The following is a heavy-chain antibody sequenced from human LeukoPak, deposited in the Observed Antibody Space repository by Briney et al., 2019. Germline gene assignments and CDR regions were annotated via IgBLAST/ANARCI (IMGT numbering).Heavy chain of an antibody. CDR2: INPNSGGT. V-gene: IGHV1-2*02. J-gene: IGHJ4*02. Sequence: ASVKVSCKASGYTFTGYYMHWVRQAPGQGLEWMGWINPNSGGTNYAQKFQGRVTMTRDTSISTAYMELSRLRSDDTAVYYCARDDYDILTGYYLDGYWGQGTLVTVSS. CDR3: ARDDYDILTGYYLDGY. CDR1: GYTFTGYY. D-gene: IGHD3-9*01.